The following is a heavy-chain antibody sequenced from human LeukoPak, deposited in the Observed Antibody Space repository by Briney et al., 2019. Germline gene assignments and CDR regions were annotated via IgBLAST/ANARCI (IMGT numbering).Heavy chain of an antibody. V-gene: IGHV4-61*02. CDR3: ARDGYYDSSGYRDY. J-gene: IGHJ4*02. Sequence: SETLSLTCTVSGGSISSGSYYWSWIRQPAGKGLEWIGRIYTGGSTNYNPSLKSRVTISIDSSKNQFSLKLSSVTAADTAVYYCARDGYYDSSGYRDYWGQGTLVTVSS. CDR2: IYTGGST. CDR1: GGSISSGSYY. D-gene: IGHD3-22*01.